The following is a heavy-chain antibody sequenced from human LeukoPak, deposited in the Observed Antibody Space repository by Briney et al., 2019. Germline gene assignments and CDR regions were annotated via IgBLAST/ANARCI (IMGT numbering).Heavy chain of an antibody. CDR1: GFTVSGNY. Sequence: PGGSLRLSCAASGFTVSGNYMTWVRQAPGKGLEWVSSIYNTGATHYAESVKGRFTISRDNSKDTLFLQMNSLRAEDMAVYYCARIEWERLGRAFDIWGQGTMVTVSS. CDR3: ARIEWERLGRAFDI. D-gene: IGHD1-26*01. J-gene: IGHJ3*02. V-gene: IGHV3-53*01. CDR2: IYNTGAT.